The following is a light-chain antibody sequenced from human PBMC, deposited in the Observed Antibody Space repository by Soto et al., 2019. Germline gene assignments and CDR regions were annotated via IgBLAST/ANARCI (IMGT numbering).Light chain of an antibody. V-gene: IGKV3-11*01. Sequence: EIVLTQSPATLSLSPGERATLSCMASQSVSSYLAWYQQKPGQAPRLLIYDASNRATGIPARFSGSGSGTDFTLTLSSLEPEDFAVYYCQQRSNWPRTFGQGTKLEIK. CDR1: QSVSSY. CDR3: QQRSNWPRT. J-gene: IGKJ2*01. CDR2: DAS.